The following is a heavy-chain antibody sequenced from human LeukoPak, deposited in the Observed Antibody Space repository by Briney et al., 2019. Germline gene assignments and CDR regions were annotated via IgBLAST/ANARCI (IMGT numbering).Heavy chain of an antibody. CDR1: GYTFTSYA. D-gene: IGHD6-13*01. V-gene: IGHV1-18*01. J-gene: IGHJ6*03. Sequence: AASVKVSCKASGYTFTSYAMNWVRQAPGQGLEWMGWISAYNGNTNYAQKLQGRITLTTDTSTSTAYTELRSLRSDDTAVYSCARARIRTAADPYYYYMDVWGNGTTVTVSS. CDR2: ISAYNGNT. CDR3: ARARIRTAADPYYYYMDV.